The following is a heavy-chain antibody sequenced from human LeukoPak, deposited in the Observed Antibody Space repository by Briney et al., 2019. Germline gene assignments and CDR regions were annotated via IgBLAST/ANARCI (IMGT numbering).Heavy chain of an antibody. D-gene: IGHD6-13*01. V-gene: IGHV3-30*18. CDR3: AKDRKQLAAARGDSLFDY. CDR2: ISYDGSNK. Sequence: GGSLRLSCAASGFTFSSYGMHWVRQVPGKGLEWVAVISYDGSNKYYADSVKGRFTISRDNSKNTLYLQMNSLRAEDTAVYYCAKDRKQLAAARGDSLFDYWGQGTLVTVSS. J-gene: IGHJ4*02. CDR1: GFTFSSYG.